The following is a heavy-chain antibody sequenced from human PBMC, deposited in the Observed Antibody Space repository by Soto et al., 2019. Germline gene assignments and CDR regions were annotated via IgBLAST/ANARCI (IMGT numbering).Heavy chain of an antibody. CDR2: ISYDGSNK. Sequence: QMQLVESGGGVVQPGRSLRLSCAASGFTFSSYGMHWVRQAPGKGLEWVAVISYDGSNKYYADSVKGRFTISRDNSKNTLDLQMNSLRAEDTAVYYCAKARSGWYHDYWGQGTLVTVSS. J-gene: IGHJ4*02. CDR1: GFTFSSYG. CDR3: AKARSGWYHDY. D-gene: IGHD6-19*01. V-gene: IGHV3-30*18.